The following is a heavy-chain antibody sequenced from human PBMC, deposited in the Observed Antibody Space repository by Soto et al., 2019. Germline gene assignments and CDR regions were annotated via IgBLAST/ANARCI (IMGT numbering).Heavy chain of an antibody. Sequence: QVQLVQSGAEVKRPGASVKVSCKASGYTFTSYGINWVRQAPGQGLEWMGWISGYTGNTNYAQKLQGRVTMTTDKSTSTAYMELRSLIADDTAMYYCAKGTGTTSEASLVDYWGQGTLVTVSS. CDR3: AKGTGTTSEASLVDY. CDR2: ISGYTGNT. V-gene: IGHV1-18*01. J-gene: IGHJ4*02. CDR1: GYTFTSYG. D-gene: IGHD1-1*01.